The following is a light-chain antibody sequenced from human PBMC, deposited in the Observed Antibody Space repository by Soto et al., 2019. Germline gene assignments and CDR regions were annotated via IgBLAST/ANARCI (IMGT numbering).Light chain of an antibody. J-gene: IGKJ1*01. CDR2: ETS. Sequence: EIVLTQSPGTLSLSPGERATLSCRASQSVRDSHLAWYQQKPGQAPSLLIYETSSRATGIPDRFRGSGSGTEFTLTITRVEAEDVAIYFCQQYGSSPGTFGQGTKVEI. V-gene: IGKV3-20*01. CDR1: QSVRDSH. CDR3: QQYGSSPGT.